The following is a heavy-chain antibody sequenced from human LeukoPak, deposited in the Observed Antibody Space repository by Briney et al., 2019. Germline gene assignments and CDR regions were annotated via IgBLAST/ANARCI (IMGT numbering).Heavy chain of an antibody. CDR2: ISGSGGST. CDR1: GFTFSSYA. D-gene: IGHD4-17*01. Sequence: PGGSLRLSCAASGFTFSSYAMSWVRQAPGKGLERVSAISGSGGSTYYADSVKGRFTISRDNSKNTLYLQMNSLRAEDTAVYYCANWEARTTVTNPDYWGQGTLVTVSS. J-gene: IGHJ4*02. V-gene: IGHV3-23*01. CDR3: ANWEARTTVTNPDY.